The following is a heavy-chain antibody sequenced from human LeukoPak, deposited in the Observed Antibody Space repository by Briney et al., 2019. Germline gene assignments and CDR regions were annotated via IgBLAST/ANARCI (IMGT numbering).Heavy chain of an antibody. J-gene: IGHJ5*02. CDR2: IYYSGST. CDR1: GGSISSYY. D-gene: IGHD6-13*01. V-gene: IGHV4-59*01. Sequence: SETLSLTCTVSGGSISSYYWSWIRQPPGKGLEWIGYIYYSGSTNYHPSLKSRVTISVDTSKNQFSLKLSSVTAADTAVYYCARRIAAAGTNWFDPWGQGTLVTVSS. CDR3: ARRIAAAGTNWFDP.